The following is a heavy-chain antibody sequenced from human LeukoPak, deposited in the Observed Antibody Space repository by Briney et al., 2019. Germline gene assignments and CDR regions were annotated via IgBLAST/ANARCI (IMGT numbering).Heavy chain of an antibody. CDR1: GFTFSSYA. J-gene: IGHJ4*02. V-gene: IGHV3-30-3*01. CDR2: ISYDGSNK. Sequence: GRSLRLSCAASGFTFSSYAMHWVRQAPGKGLEWVAVISYDGSNKYYADSVKGRFTISRDNSKNTLWLQMNSLRAEDTAVYYCAKVTYYDFWSGPTGLDYWGQGTLVTVSS. D-gene: IGHD3-3*01. CDR3: AKVTYYDFWSGPTGLDY.